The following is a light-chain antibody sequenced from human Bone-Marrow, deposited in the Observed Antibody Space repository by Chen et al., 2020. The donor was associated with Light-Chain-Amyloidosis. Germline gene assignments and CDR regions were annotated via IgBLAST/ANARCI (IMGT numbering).Light chain of an antibody. Sequence: SYVLTQPPSVSVAPGQTATLACGGNNIGSTSVHWSQQTPGQAPLLVVYDDSDRPSGIPERLSASNSGNTATLAMSRVEAGDEADYYCQLWDRSSDRAVFGGGNKLTVL. CDR1: NIGSTS. CDR2: DDS. J-gene: IGLJ3*02. CDR3: QLWDRSSDRAV. V-gene: IGLV3-21*02.